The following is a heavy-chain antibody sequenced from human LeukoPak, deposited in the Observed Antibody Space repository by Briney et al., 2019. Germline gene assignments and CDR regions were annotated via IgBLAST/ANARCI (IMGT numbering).Heavy chain of an antibody. Sequence: GGSLRLSCAASGFTFSSYEMNWVRQAPGKGLEWVSYISASGSSIYYADSVKGRFTISRDNAKNSLYLQMNSLRAEDTAVYYCARDRGTTMVRSFDIWGQGPMVTVSS. J-gene: IGHJ3*02. V-gene: IGHV3-48*03. CDR2: ISASGSSI. D-gene: IGHD4/OR15-4a*01. CDR1: GFTFSSYE. CDR3: ARDRGTTMVRSFDI.